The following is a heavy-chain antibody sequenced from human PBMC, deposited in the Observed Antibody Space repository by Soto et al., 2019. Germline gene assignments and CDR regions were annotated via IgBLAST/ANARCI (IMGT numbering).Heavy chain of an antibody. CDR3: ASEYCSGGSCYYYGMDV. V-gene: IGHV3-30-3*01. Sequence: TGGSLRLSCAASGFTFSSYAIHWVRQAPAKGLEWVAVISFDGSNKYYADSVKGRFTISRDNSKNTLYLQMNSLRAEDTAVYYCASEYCSGGSCYYYGMDVWGQGTMVT. J-gene: IGHJ6*02. CDR1: GFTFSSYA. D-gene: IGHD2-15*01. CDR2: ISFDGSNK.